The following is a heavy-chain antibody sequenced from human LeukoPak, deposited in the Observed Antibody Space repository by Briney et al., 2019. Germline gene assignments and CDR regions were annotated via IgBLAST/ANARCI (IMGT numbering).Heavy chain of an antibody. Sequence: GASVKVSCKASGYTFSRHYLHWVRQAPGQGLEWMGWINPDTGSTHSPQKFQGRVTLTGDTSISSVYMELRSLGPVDTAIYYCARLSVFGTSGLDPWGQGTLVTVSS. J-gene: IGHJ5*02. V-gene: IGHV1-2*02. CDR2: INPDTGST. CDR1: GYTFSRHY. CDR3: ARLSVFGTSGLDP. D-gene: IGHD1-26*01.